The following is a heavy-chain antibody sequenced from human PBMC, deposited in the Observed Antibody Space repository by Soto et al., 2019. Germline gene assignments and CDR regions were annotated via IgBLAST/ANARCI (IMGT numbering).Heavy chain of an antibody. V-gene: IGHV4-59*01. D-gene: IGHD4-17*01. CDR3: ARVYGDYYYYMDV. CDR1: GGSISSYY. Sequence: TSETLSLTCTVSGGSISSYYWSWIRQPPGKGLEWIGYIYYSGSTNYNPSLKSRVTISVDTSKNQFSLKLSSVTAADTAVYYCARVYGDYYYYMDVWGKGTTVTVSS. J-gene: IGHJ6*03. CDR2: IYYSGST.